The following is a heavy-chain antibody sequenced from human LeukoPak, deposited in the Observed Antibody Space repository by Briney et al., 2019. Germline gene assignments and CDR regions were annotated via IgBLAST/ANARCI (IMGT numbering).Heavy chain of an antibody. CDR1: GFTFSSYS. CDR3: AREGGYGDWYNWFDP. CDR2: ISSSSSTI. D-gene: IGHD4-17*01. Sequence: GGSLRLSCAASGFTFSSYSMNWVRQAPGKGLEWVSYISSSSSTIYYADPVKGRFTISRDNAKNSLYLQMNRLRAEDTAVYYCAREGGYGDWYNWFDPWGQGTLVTVSS. V-gene: IGHV3-48*01. J-gene: IGHJ5*02.